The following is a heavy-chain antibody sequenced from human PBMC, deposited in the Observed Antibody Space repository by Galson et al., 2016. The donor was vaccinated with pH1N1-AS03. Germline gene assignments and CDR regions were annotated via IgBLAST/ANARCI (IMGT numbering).Heavy chain of an antibody. J-gene: IGHJ4*02. CDR2: ISGADLST. CDR3: ANPRAFGTTMVTRLDY. Sequence: SLRLSCAASGFTFSTYAMSWVRQAPGKGLEWVSSISGADLSTYYADSVKGRFTVSRDNSKNTLYLQMNGLRAEDTAIYYCANPRAFGTTMVTRLDYWGQGILVTVSS. D-gene: IGHD5-18*01. V-gene: IGHV3-23*01. CDR1: GFTFSTYA.